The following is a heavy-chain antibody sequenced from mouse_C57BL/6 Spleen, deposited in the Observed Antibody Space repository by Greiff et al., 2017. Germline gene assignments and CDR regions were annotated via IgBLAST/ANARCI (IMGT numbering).Heavy chain of an antibody. CDR3: TIRVISTLGDY. Sequence: VQLQQSGAELVRPGASVKLSCTASGFNIKDDYMHWVKQRPEQGLEWIGWIDPENGDTEYASKFQGKATITADTSSNTAYLQLSSLTSEDTAVYYCTIRVISTLGDYRGQGTTLTVSS. V-gene: IGHV14-4*01. D-gene: IGHD3-3*01. CDR2: IDPENGDT. CDR1: GFNIKDDY. J-gene: IGHJ2*01.